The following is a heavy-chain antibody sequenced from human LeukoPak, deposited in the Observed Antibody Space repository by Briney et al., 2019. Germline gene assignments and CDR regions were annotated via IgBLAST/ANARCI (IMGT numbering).Heavy chain of an antibody. Sequence: SETLSLTCAVYGGSFSGYYWSWTRQPPGKGLEWIGEINHSGSTNYNPSLKSRVTISVDTSKNQFSLKLSSVTAADTAVYYCAREGGYNSFDYWGQGTLVTVSS. CDR3: AREGGYNSFDY. D-gene: IGHD5-24*01. V-gene: IGHV4-34*01. J-gene: IGHJ4*02. CDR1: GGSFSGYY. CDR2: INHSGST.